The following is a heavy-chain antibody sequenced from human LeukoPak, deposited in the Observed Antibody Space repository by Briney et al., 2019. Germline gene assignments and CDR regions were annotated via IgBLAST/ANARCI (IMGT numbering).Heavy chain of an antibody. J-gene: IGHJ4*02. CDR2: IIPIFGTA. CDR1: GYTFTSYY. CDR3: ARVNMATISE. D-gene: IGHD5-24*01. Sequence: GASVKVSCKASGYTFTSYYMHWVRQAPGQGLEWMGGIIPIFGTANYAQKFQGRVTITADKSTSTAYMELSSLRSEDTAVYYCARVNMATISEWGQGTLVTVSS. V-gene: IGHV1-69*06.